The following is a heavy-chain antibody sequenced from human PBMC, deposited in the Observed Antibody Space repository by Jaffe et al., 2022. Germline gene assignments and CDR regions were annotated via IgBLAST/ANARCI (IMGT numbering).Heavy chain of an antibody. V-gene: IGHV1-46*01. CDR2: INPSGGST. CDR1: GYTFTTYY. Sequence: QVQLVQSGAEVKKPGASVKVSCKASGYTFTTYYMHWVRQAPGQGLEWMGIINPSGGSTSYAQKFQGRVTMTRDTSTSTVYMELSSLRSEDTAVYYCARDPVMPVVPAAQRPGFDYWGQGTLVTVSS. D-gene: IGHD2-2*01. J-gene: IGHJ4*02. CDR3: ARDPVMPVVPAAQRPGFDY.